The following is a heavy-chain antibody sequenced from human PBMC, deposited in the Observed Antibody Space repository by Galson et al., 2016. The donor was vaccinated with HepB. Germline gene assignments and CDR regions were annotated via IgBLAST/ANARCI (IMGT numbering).Heavy chain of an antibody. D-gene: IGHD6-19*01. CDR2: IRQDGNEK. CDR3: ARDGSVWSLY. Sequence: SLRLSCAASGFTFGNSWMSWLRQAPGKGLEWVANIRQDGNEKYYVDSVKGRFTIPRDNAKNSLYLQMNSLRDEDTAVYYCARDGSVWSLYWGQGTLVTVSS. V-gene: IGHV3-7*03. J-gene: IGHJ4*02. CDR1: GFTFGNSW.